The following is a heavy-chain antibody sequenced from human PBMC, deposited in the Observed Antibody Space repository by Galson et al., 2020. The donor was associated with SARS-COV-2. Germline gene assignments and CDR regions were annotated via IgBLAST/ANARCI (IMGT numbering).Heavy chain of an antibody. CDR2: ISSSGSTI. J-gene: IGHJ5*02. CDR1: GFTFSSYE. D-gene: IGHD3-22*01. V-gene: IGHV3-48*03. CDR3: ARGKSSGYSLSWFDP. Sequence: GGSLRLSCAASGFTFSSYEMNWVRQAPGKGLEWVSYISSSGSTIYYADSVKGRFTISRDNAKNSLYLQMNSLRAEDTAVYYCARGKSSGYSLSWFDPWGQGTLVTVSS.